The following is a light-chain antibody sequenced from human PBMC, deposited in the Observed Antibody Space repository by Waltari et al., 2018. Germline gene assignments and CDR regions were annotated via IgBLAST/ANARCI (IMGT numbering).Light chain of an antibody. CDR2: RNT. V-gene: IGLV3-25*03. J-gene: IGLJ2*01. CDR1: ELPDKY. CDR3: QSADDSGNHVL. Sequence: SPGLPQPPSVSVSPGQTAMITCPGSELPDKYIYWFQQKSGQAPVVVIRRNTGRPSGIPERFSASDSGTTGTLVISGVEAEDEADYYCQSADDSGNHVLFGGGTKLTVL.